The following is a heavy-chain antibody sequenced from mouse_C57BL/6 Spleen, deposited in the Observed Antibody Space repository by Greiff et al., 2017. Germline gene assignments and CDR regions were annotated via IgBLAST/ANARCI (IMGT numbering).Heavy chain of an antibody. V-gene: IGHV1-69*01. CDR1: GYTFTSYW. CDR2: IDPSDSYT. D-gene: IGHD1-1*01. J-gene: IGHJ4*01. CDR3: ARVGSGGAMDY. Sequence: QVQLQQPGAELVMPGASVKLSCKASGYTFTSYWMHWVKQRPGQGLEWIGEIDPSDSYTNYNQKFKGKSTLTVDKSSSTAYMQLSSLTSEDSAVYYCARVGSGGAMDYWGQGTSVTVSS.